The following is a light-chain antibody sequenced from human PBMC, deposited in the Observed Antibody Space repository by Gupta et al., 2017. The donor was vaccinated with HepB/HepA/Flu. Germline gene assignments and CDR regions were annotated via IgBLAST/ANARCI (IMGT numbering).Light chain of an antibody. Sequence: DIQMTQSPSTLSASVGDRVTITCRASQNIYGWLAWYQQKPGKVPKVLIYKASNVESGVPSRFSGSGSGTEYTLTISSLQPDDFATYYCLQYNSYARVFGQGTKVEIK. CDR3: LQYNSYARV. CDR2: KAS. V-gene: IGKV1-5*03. J-gene: IGKJ1*01. CDR1: QNIYGW.